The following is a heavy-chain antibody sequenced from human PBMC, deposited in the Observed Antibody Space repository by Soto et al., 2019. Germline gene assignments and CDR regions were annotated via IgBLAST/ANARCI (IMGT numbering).Heavy chain of an antibody. CDR2: IYYSGST. J-gene: IGHJ4*02. V-gene: IGHV4-30-4*01. CDR3: ARDYYDSSGYYPFDY. D-gene: IGHD3-22*01. CDR1: GGSISSGDYY. Sequence: SETLSLTCTVSGGSISSGDYYLSWIRQPPGKGLEWIGYIYYSGSTYYNPSLKSRVTISVDTSKNQFSLKLSSVTAADTAVYYCARDYYDSSGYYPFDYWGQGTLVTVSS.